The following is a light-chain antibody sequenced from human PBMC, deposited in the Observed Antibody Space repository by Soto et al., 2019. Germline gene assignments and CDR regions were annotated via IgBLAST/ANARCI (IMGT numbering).Light chain of an antibody. V-gene: IGKV1-33*01. CDR3: QQYDNLPLT. J-gene: IGKJ4*01. CDR1: QDISNY. Sequence: DIQMTQSPSSLSASVGDRVTITCQASQDISNYLNWYQQKPGKAPKLLIYDASNLETGVPSRFSGSGSGTDFTFTISSLQPEDIATSYCQQYDNLPLTFGGGPKVDIK. CDR2: DAS.